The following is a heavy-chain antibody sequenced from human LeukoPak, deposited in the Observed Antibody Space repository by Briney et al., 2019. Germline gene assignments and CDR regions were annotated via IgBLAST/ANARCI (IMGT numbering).Heavy chain of an antibody. CDR3: ARGRYYGSGSSMYYFDY. CDR1: GGSISSGSYY. J-gene: IGHJ4*02. Sequence: PSETLSLTCTVSGGSISSGSYYWSWIRQPAGKGLEWIGRIYTSGSTNYNPSLKSRVTISVDTSTNQFSLKLSSVTAADTAVYYCARGRYYGSGSSMYYFDYWGQGTLVTVSS. V-gene: IGHV4-61*02. D-gene: IGHD3-10*01. CDR2: IYTSGST.